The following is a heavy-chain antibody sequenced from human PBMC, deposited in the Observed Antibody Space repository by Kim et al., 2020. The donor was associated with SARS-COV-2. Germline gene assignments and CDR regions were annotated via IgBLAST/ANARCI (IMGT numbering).Heavy chain of an antibody. D-gene: IGHD6-13*01. J-gene: IGHJ4*02. Sequence: SVKVSCKASGGTFSSYAMSWVRQAPGQGLEWMGVINPSFGTANYAQKFQGRVTITADESTSTAYMELSSLRSEDTAVYYCARGSSSWYEHELGFFDYWGQGTLVTVS. V-gene: IGHV1-69*13. CDR1: GGTFSSYA. CDR2: INPSFGTA. CDR3: ARGSSSWYEHELGFFDY.